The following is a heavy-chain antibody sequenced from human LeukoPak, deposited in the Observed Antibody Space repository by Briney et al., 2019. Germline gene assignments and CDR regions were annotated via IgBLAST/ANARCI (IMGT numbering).Heavy chain of an antibody. J-gene: IGHJ3*02. CDR1: GGSISSSSYY. V-gene: IGHV4-39*07. D-gene: IGHD3-10*01. CDR2: IYYSGST. CDR3: ARVPMVRAFDI. Sequence: SETLSLTCTVSGGSISSSSYYWGWIRQPPGKGLEWIGSIYYSGSTYYNPSLKSRVTISVDTSKNQFSLKLSSVTAADTAVYYCARVPMVRAFDIWGQGTMVTVSS.